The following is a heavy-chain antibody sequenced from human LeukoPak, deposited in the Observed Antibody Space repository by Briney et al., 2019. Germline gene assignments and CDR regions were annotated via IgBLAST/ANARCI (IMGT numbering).Heavy chain of an antibody. Sequence: ASDTLSLTCTVSGGSISSSRYYWGWIRQPPGKGLEWIGSTYYSGSTYYNPSLKSRVTISVDTSKNQFSLKLSSVTAADTAVYYCARSYYYYYYYMDVWGKGTTVTVSS. CDR1: GGSISSSRYY. CDR2: TYYSGST. V-gene: IGHV4-39*07. CDR3: ARSYYYYYYYMDV. J-gene: IGHJ6*03. D-gene: IGHD1-26*01.